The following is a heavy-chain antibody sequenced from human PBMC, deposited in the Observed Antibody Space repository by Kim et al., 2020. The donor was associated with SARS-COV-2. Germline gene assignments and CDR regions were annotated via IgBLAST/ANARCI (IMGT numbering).Heavy chain of an antibody. CDR2: ISSSSSYI. J-gene: IGHJ6*02. CDR3: AGALWFGELTAMDV. V-gene: IGHV3-21*04. D-gene: IGHD3-10*01. Sequence: GGSLRLSCAASGFTFRSYSINWVRQAPGMGLEWLSSISSSSSYIYYADSVKGRFTISRDNAKNSLYLQMNSLRAEDTAVYYCAGALWFGELTAMDVWGQGTTGTVSS. CDR1: GFTFRSYS.